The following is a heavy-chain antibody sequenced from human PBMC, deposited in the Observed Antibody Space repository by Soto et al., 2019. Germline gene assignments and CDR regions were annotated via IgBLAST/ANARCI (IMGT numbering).Heavy chain of an antibody. J-gene: IGHJ6*02. Sequence: PGGSLRLSCAASGFTFSSYAMHWVRQAPGKGLEWVAVISYDGSNKYYADSVKGRFTISRDNSKNTLYLQMNSLRAEDTAVYYCARVQLPTDYYYYGMDVWGQGTTVAVSS. CDR2: ISYDGSNK. CDR1: GFTFSSYA. CDR3: ARVQLPTDYYYYGMDV. D-gene: IGHD5-18*01. V-gene: IGHV3-30-3*01.